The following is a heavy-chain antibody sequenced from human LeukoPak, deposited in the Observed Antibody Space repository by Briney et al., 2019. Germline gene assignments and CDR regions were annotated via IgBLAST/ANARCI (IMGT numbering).Heavy chain of an antibody. D-gene: IGHD2-2*02. Sequence: PSETLSLTCTVSGYSISSGYYWGWIRQPPGKGLEWIGSIHHSGSTYYNPSLKSRVTISVDTSKNQFSLKLSSVTAADTAVYYCARVDQYQLLYVPYNWFDPWGQGTLVTVSS. CDR3: ARVDQYQLLYVPYNWFDP. V-gene: IGHV4-38-2*02. CDR1: GYSISSGYY. CDR2: IHHSGST. J-gene: IGHJ5*02.